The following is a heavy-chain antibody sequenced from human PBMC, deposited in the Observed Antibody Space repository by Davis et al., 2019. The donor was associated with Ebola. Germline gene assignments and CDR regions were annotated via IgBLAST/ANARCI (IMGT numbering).Heavy chain of an antibody. CDR2: TYSGGLS. J-gene: IGHJ3*01. D-gene: IGHD2-21*02. CDR1: GFSVSDTY. V-gene: IGHV3-53*01. Sequence: GGSLRLSCEASGFSVSDTYMTWVRQSPGRGLEWVSLTYSGGLSYYADSVRGRFTVSRDRSRNTLFLQMKTVRPEDTAVYYCASSFCGSDCFYAFDYWGRGAAVTVSS. CDR3: ASSFCGSDCFYAFDY.